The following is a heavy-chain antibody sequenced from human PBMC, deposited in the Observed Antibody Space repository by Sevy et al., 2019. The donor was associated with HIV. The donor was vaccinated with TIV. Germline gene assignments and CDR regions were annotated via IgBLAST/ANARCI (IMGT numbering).Heavy chain of an antibody. CDR1: GFRFSSIS. CDR2: ITSSSSTI. Sequence: GGSLRLSCAASGFRFSSISMNWVLQAPGKGLEWVSYITSSSSTIFYADSVKGRFTISRDNAKNSLYLQMSSLRDEDTAVYYCARAQADYGDFGGHFDHWGQGSLVTVSS. J-gene: IGHJ4*02. V-gene: IGHV3-48*02. CDR3: ARAQADYGDFGGHFDH. D-gene: IGHD4-17*01.